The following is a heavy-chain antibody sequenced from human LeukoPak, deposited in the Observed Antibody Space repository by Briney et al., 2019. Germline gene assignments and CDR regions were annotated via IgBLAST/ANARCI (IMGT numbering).Heavy chain of an antibody. CDR1: GGSISSSSYY. CDR2: IYYSGST. D-gene: IGHD3-10*02. Sequence: SETLSLTCTVSGGSISSSSYYWGWIRQPPGKGLEWIGSIYYSGSTYYNPSLKSRVTISVDTSKNQFSLKLNSVTAADAAVYYCGKDCPSDTYVFYLNSWGQGTLVTVSS. CDR3: GKDCPSDTYVFYLNS. J-gene: IGHJ4*02. V-gene: IGHV4-39*07.